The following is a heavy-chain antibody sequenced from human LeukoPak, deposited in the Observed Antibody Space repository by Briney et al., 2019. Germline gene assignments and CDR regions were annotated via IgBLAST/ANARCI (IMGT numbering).Heavy chain of an antibody. V-gene: IGHV4-59*01. CDR2: IYYSGST. CDR1: GGSISTDY. J-gene: IGHJ5*02. D-gene: IGHD6-13*01. Sequence: PSETLSLTCTVSGGSISTDYWSWIRQPPGKGLEWIGYIYYSGSTNYNPSLKSRVTISVDTSKNQFSLKLSSVTAADTAVYYCASLAGIAAAGGWFHPWGQGTLVTVSS. CDR3: ASLAGIAAAGGWFHP.